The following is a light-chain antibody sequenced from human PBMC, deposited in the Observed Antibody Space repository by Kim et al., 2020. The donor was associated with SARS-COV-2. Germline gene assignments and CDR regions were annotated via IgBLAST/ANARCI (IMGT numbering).Light chain of an antibody. V-gene: IGKV3-15*01. CDR3: QQYNNWPPLA. J-gene: IGKJ3*01. CDR1: QSVGRN. Sequence: SPGESATPACRASQSVGRNVAWYQQKPGQAPPLVIYGASTRATGVPARFSGSGYGTEFTLTISSLQSEDFAVYYCQQYNNWPPLAFGPGTRVDIK. CDR2: GAS.